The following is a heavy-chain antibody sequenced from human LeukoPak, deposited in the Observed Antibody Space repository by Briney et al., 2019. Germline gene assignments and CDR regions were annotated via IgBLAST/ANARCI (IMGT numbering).Heavy chain of an antibody. Sequence: GGSLRLSCAASGFTFSSYVMHWVRQAPGKGLEWVAIISYDGSNKYYADSVKGRFTISRDNSKNTLYLQMNSLRAEDTAVYYCASEMGIQLWVPTLDYWGQGTLVTVSS. V-gene: IGHV3-30*04. J-gene: IGHJ4*02. CDR1: GFTFSSYV. D-gene: IGHD5-18*01. CDR3: ASEMGIQLWVPTLDY. CDR2: ISYDGSNK.